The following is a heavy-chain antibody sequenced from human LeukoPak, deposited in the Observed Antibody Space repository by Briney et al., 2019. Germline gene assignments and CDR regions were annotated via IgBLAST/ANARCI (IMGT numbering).Heavy chain of an antibody. CDR2: ISYDGSNK. V-gene: IGHV3-30*18. Sequence: GGSLRFSCAASGFTFSSYGMHWVRQAPGKGLEWVAVISYDGSNKYYADSVKGRFTISRDNSKNTLYLQMNSLRAEDTAVYYCAKDLYYDYVWGSLADYWGQGTLVTVSS. CDR3: AKDLYYDYVWGSLADY. D-gene: IGHD3-16*01. CDR1: GFTFSSYG. J-gene: IGHJ4*02.